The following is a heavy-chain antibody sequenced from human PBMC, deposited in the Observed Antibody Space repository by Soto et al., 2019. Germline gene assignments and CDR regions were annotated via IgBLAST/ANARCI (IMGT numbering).Heavy chain of an antibody. Sequence: QVQLVESGGGVVQPGRSLRLSCTASGFTFSSYGMHWVRQAPGMELEWVAVISYDVPNKYYADSVKGRFTISRDNAKNTLYLQMDSLRPEDMGVYYCARDLRRAVAGTDFFDYWGQGILVTVSS. CDR3: ARDLRRAVAGTDFFDY. CDR2: ISYDVPNK. CDR1: GFTFSSYG. J-gene: IGHJ4*01. V-gene: IGHV3-30*03. D-gene: IGHD6-19*01.